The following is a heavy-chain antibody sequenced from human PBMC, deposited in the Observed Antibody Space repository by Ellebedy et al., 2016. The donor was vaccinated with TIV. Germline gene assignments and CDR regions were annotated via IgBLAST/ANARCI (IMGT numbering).Heavy chain of an antibody. CDR1: GFTFSPYS. CDR3: ARDMAWGNERMNDAFDI. D-gene: IGHD7-27*01. Sequence: GGSLRLSCAASGFTFSPYSMNWVRQAPGKGLEWVSYISGSSLTKFYADSVKGRFTISRDNAGSSLYLQMGSLRVEDTAVYYCARDMAWGNERMNDAFDIWGQGTMVIVSS. J-gene: IGHJ3*02. V-gene: IGHV3-48*04. CDR2: ISGSSLTK.